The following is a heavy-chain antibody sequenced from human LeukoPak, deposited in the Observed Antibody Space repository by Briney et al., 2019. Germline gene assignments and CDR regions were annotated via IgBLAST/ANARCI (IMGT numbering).Heavy chain of an antibody. D-gene: IGHD3-22*01. CDR3: ASLYYYDSSGPLDY. V-gene: IGHV3-30-3*01. J-gene: IGHJ4*02. CDR2: ISYDGSNK. CDR1: GFTFSSCA. Sequence: GRSLRLSCAASGFTFSSCAMHWVRQAPGKGLEWVAVISYDGSNKYYADSVKGRFTISRDNSKNTLYLQMNSLRAEDTAVYYCASLYYYDSSGPLDYWGQGTLVTVSS.